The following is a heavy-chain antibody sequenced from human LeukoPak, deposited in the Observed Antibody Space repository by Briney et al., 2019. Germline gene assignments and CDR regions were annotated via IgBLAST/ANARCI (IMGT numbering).Heavy chain of an antibody. CDR1: GFTFTFYA. D-gene: IGHD2-15*01. Sequence: GGSLRLSCAASGFTFTFYAMSWVRQAPGKGLEWVSVISVSGDSTHYADSVKGRFTISRDNSKNTLYLQMNSLRAEDTAVYYCANGLGYCSGGSCYKVYWGQGTLVTVSS. V-gene: IGHV3-23*01. J-gene: IGHJ4*02. CDR2: ISVSGDST. CDR3: ANGLGYCSGGSCYKVY.